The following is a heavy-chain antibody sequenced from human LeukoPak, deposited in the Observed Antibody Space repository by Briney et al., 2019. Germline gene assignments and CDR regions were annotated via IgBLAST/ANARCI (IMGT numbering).Heavy chain of an antibody. J-gene: IGHJ5*02. Sequence: GGSLRLSCAASGFTFSSYAMSWVRQAPGKGLEWVSAISGSGGSTYYADSVKGRFTISRDNSKNTLYLQMNSLRAEDTAVYYCAKLTSFFPSSSENEENWFDPWGQGTLVTVSS. CDR3: AKLTSFFPSSSENEENWFDP. CDR2: ISGSGGST. D-gene: IGHD2-2*01. CDR1: GFTFSSYA. V-gene: IGHV3-23*01.